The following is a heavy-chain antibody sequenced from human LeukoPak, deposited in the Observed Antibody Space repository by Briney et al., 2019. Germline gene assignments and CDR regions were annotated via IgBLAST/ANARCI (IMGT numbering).Heavy chain of an antibody. Sequence: GESLKISCKGSGYIFTTCWIGWARQMPGKGLELMGIIYPGGSDTRYSPSFQGQVTISADKSISTAYLQWSSLKASDTAMYYCARHNYGLNSAGFDIWGQGTMVSVSS. CDR3: ARHNYGLNSAGFDI. J-gene: IGHJ3*02. D-gene: IGHD4-17*01. CDR2: IYPGGSDT. V-gene: IGHV5-51*01. CDR1: GYIFTTCW.